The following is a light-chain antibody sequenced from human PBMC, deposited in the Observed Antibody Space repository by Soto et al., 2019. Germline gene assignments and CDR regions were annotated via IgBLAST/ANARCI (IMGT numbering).Light chain of an antibody. CDR2: KAS. J-gene: IGKJ3*01. CDR3: QQSFT. V-gene: IGKV1-5*03. CDR1: QSISSW. Sequence: DIQMTQSPSTLSASVGDRVTITGRASQSISSWLAWYQQKPGKAPKLLIYKASSLESGVPSRFSGCGSGTEFTLTLSSLQPDAFETSYCQQSFTFGPVTKVYSK.